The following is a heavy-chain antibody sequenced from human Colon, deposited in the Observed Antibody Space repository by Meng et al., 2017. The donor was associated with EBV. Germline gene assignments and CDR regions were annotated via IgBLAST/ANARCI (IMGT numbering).Heavy chain of an antibody. CDR2: IYHSGST. CDR3: ARRRGGSGRDC. Sequence: QLQLQESGPGLLKPSEPLSLTCTVSGGSISSNGYYWDWVRQPPGKGLEWIGAIYHSGSTSYNPSLQSRVTMFVDTSKNQFSLMLTSVTATDTAVYYCARRRGGSGRDCWGQGTLVTVSS. D-gene: IGHD3-10*01. CDR1: GGSISSNGYY. J-gene: IGHJ4*02. V-gene: IGHV4-39*01.